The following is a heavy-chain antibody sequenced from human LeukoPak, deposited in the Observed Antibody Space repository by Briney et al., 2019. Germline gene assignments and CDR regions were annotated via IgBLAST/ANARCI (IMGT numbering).Heavy chain of an antibody. D-gene: IGHD2-2*01. CDR1: GFTFSSYW. V-gene: IGHV3-7*01. CDR2: IKQDGSEK. J-gene: IGHJ5*02. Sequence: GGSLRLSCAASGFTFSSYWMSWVRQAPGKGLEWVANIKQDGSEKYYVDSVKGRFTISRDNAKNSLFLQMHSLRAEDTAVYFCAREYYSSTSCYEGNWFDPWGQGTLVTVSS. CDR3: AREYYSSTSCYEGNWFDP.